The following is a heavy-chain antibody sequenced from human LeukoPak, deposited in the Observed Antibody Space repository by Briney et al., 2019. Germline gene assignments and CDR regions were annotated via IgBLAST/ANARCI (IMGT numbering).Heavy chain of an antibody. CDR3: ARGVYAFDI. CDR1: GLTFSNSW. V-gene: IGHV3-7*01. CDR2: MKEDGSEI. Sequence: GGSLRLSCAASGLTFSNSWMTWVRQAPGEGLEGVAYMKEDGSEIYYVDSVKVRFTIYRDSAKNSLYLQMNILRDEDTAIYYCARGVYAFDIWGQGTMVTVSS. J-gene: IGHJ3*02.